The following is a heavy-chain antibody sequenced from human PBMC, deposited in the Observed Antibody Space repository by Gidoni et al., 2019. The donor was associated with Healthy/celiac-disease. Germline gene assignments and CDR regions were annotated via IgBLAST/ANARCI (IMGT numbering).Heavy chain of an antibody. D-gene: IGHD1-26*01. V-gene: IGHV1-69*01. CDR1: GGTFSSYA. CDR2: IIPIFGTA. Sequence: QVQLVQSGAEVKKPGSSVKVSCKASGGTFSSYAISWVRQAPGQGLEWMGGIIPIFGTANYAQKFQGRVTITADESTSTAYMELSSLRSEDTAVYYCARWSGSYSPLLRYYYMDVWGKGTTVTVSS. J-gene: IGHJ6*03. CDR3: ARWSGSYSPLLRYYYMDV.